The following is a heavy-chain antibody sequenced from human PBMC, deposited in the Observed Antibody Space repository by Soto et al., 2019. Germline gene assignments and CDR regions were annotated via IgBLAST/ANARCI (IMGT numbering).Heavy chain of an antibody. CDR3: ARGYDVVVVAATDLDYFDY. J-gene: IGHJ4*02. CDR2: ISYDGSNK. CDR1: GFTFSSYA. D-gene: IGHD2-15*01. Sequence: QVQLVESGGGVVQPGRSLRLSCAASGFTFSSYAMHWVRQAPGKGLEWVAVISYDGSNKYYADSVKGRFTISRDNSKNTLYLQMNSLRAEDTAVYYCARGYDVVVVAATDLDYFDYWGQGTLVTVSS. V-gene: IGHV3-30-3*01.